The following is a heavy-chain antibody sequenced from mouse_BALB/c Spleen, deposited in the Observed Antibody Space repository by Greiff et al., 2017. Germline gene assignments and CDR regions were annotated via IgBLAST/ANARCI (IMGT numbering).Heavy chain of an antibody. CDR2: ISDGGSYT. D-gene: IGHD1-2*01. CDR1: GFTFSDYY. Sequence: EVQRVESGGGLVKPGGSLKLSCAASGFTFSDYYMYWVRQTPEKRLEWVATISDGGSYTYYPDSVKGRFTISRDNAKNNLYLQMSSLKSEDTAMYYCARYGTTATWFAYWGQGTLVTVSA. J-gene: IGHJ3*01. CDR3: ARYGTTATWFAY. V-gene: IGHV5-4*02.